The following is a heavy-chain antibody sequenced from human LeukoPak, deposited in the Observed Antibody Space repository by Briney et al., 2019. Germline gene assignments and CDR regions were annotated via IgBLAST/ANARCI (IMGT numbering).Heavy chain of an antibody. Sequence: GGSLRLSCAASGFTFSSYWMHWVRQAPGKGLVWVSRINSDGSSTNYADSVKGRFTISRDNAKNTLFLQMNSLRAEDTAVYYCARDSRAGRGYSGNFDYWGQGTLVTVSS. CDR3: ARDSRAGRGYSGNFDY. J-gene: IGHJ4*02. CDR1: GFTFSSYW. CDR2: INSDGSST. D-gene: IGHD5-12*01. V-gene: IGHV3-74*01.